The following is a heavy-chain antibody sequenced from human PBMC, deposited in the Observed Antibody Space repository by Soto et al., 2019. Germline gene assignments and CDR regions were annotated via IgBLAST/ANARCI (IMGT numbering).Heavy chain of an antibody. D-gene: IGHD2-8*02. Sequence: GGSLRLSCAASGFTFSSYSMNWVRQAPGKGLEWVLSISSSSSYIYYADSVKGRFTISRDNAKNSLYLQMNSLRAEDTAVYYCAREVEYYAFDIWGQGTMVTVSS. V-gene: IGHV3-21*01. J-gene: IGHJ3*02. CDR3: AREVEYYAFDI. CDR2: ISSSSSYI. CDR1: GFTFSSYS.